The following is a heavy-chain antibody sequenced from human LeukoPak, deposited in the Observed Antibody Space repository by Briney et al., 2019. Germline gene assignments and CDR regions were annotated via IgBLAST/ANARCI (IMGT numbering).Heavy chain of an antibody. CDR3: ATTSDDYGDARGAFDI. D-gene: IGHD4-17*01. CDR1: GGSFSGYY. CDR2: INHSGST. J-gene: IGHJ3*02. Sequence: SETLSLTCAVYGGSFSGYYWSWIRQPPGKGLEWIGEINHSGSTNYNPSLKSRVTISVDTSKNQFSLKLSSVTAADTAVYYCATTSDDYGDARGAFDIWGQGTMATVSS. V-gene: IGHV4-34*01.